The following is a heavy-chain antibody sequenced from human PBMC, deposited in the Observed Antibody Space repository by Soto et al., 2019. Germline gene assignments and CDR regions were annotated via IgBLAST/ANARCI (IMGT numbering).Heavy chain of an antibody. CDR2: MSHRGGT. J-gene: IGHJ3*02. CDR1: GGSVSSGNYY. V-gene: IGHV4-34*01. D-gene: IGHD1-1*01. CDR3: ARVERGTATTVVDAFDI. Sequence: QVQLQQWGAGLLKPSETLSLTCAVYGGSVSSGNYYWSWIRQPPGKGLEWIGEMSHRGGTHFNPSLKSRVTISVDTSKSHFSLKMSSVTAADTALYYCARVERGTATTVVDAFDIWGPGTMVTVSS.